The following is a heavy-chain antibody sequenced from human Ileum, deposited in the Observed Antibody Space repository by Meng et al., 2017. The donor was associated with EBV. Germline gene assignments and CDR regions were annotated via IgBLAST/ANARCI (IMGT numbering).Heavy chain of an antibody. D-gene: IGHD2-8*02. CDR2: MYDSDSGRA. V-gene: IGHV4-61*03. Sequence: VQRRGAARGLGMPWETRAPSLSVSGAHVSSGGYQWRWNRQPPGKGLEWIGCMYDSDSGRAKYNPSLNSRVIISLDTSKNHFVLKLTSVTAADTAVYYCAYYTAGRGGVGSWGQGTLVTVSS. J-gene: IGHJ4*02. CDR3: AYYTAGRGGVGS. CDR1: GAHVSSGGYQ.